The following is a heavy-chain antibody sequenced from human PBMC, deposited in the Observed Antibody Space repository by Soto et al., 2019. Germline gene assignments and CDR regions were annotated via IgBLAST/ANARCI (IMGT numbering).Heavy chain of an antibody. V-gene: IGHV3-15*07. CDR2: IKSKTDGGTT. D-gene: IGHD2-15*01. Sequence: GESLKISCTASGFNFSNAGRNWVRQAPGKGLEWVGRIKSKTDGGTTDYAAPVKGRFTISRDDSKNTLYLQMNSLKTEDTAVYYCTTDYCSGGSCYSYLFDYWGQGTLVTVSS. J-gene: IGHJ4*02. CDR3: TTDYCSGGSCYSYLFDY. CDR1: GFNFSNAG.